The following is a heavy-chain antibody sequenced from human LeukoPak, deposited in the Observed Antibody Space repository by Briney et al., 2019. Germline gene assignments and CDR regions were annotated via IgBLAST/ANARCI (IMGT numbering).Heavy chain of an antibody. CDR1: GFTLSSYS. CDR3: ARDLGYCSGGSCYPGYFDY. CDR2: ISSSSSYI. J-gene: IGHJ4*02. Sequence: GGSLRLSCAASGFTLSSYSMNWVRQAPGKGLEWVSSISSSSSYIYYADSVKGRFTISRDNAKNSLYLQMNSLRAEDTAVYYCARDLGYCSGGSCYPGYFDYWGQGTLFTVSS. D-gene: IGHD2-15*01. V-gene: IGHV3-21*01.